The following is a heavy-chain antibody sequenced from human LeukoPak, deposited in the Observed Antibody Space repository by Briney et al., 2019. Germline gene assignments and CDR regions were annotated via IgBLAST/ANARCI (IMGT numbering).Heavy chain of an antibody. J-gene: IGHJ6*03. D-gene: IGHD1-26*01. CDR2: INWNGGST. V-gene: IGHV3-20*04. Sequence: GGSLRLSCAASGFTFDDYGMSWVRQAPGKGLEWVSGINWNGGSTGYADSVKGRFTISRDNAKNSLYLQMNSLRAEDTALYYCARDRGSGSYYDGISAPSYYCYMDVWGKGTTVTVSS. CDR3: ARDRGSGSYYDGISAPSYYCYMDV. CDR1: GFTFDDYG.